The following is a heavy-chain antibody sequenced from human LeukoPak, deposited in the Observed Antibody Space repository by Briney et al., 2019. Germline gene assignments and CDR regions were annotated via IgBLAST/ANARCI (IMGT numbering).Heavy chain of an antibody. J-gene: IGHJ6*02. D-gene: IGHD3-10*01. Sequence: GGSLRVSCAASGFTFSSYSMNWVGQAPGKGLEWVSSISSSSSYIYYADSVKGRFTISRDNAKNSLYLQMNSLRAEDTAVYYCAREKPMVRGVIRSGYLYGMDVWGQGTTVTVSS. CDR2: ISSSSSYI. V-gene: IGHV3-21*01. CDR1: GFTFSSYS. CDR3: AREKPMVRGVIRSGYLYGMDV.